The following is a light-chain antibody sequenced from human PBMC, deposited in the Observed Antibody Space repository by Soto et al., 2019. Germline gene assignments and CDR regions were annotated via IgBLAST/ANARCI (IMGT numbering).Light chain of an antibody. CDR3: QQYNTDWT. Sequence: IQMTQSPSTLSASVGDRVTITCRASQSISIWLAWYQQKPVKAPNLLIYKASNLQNGVPSRFSGWGSGTEFTRTISSLQPDDFATYYCQQYNTDWTFGQGTRVEIK. CDR1: QSISIW. J-gene: IGKJ1*01. V-gene: IGKV1-5*03. CDR2: KAS.